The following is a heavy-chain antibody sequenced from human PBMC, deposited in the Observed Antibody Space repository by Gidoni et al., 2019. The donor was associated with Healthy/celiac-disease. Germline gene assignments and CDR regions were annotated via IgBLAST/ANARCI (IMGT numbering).Heavy chain of an antibody. CDR2: IIPIFGTA. V-gene: IGHV1-69*01. CDR1: GGTFSSYA. Sequence: GGTFSSYAISWVRQAPGQGLEWMGGIIPIFGTANYAQKFQGRVTITADESTSTAYMELSSLRSEDTAVYYCASNAVYDSSGFLTEHNWFDPWGQGTLVTVSS. J-gene: IGHJ5*02. CDR3: ASNAVYDSSGFLTEHNWFDP. D-gene: IGHD3-22*01.